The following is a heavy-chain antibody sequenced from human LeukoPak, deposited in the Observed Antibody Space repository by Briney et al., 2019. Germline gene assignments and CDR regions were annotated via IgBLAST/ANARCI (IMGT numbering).Heavy chain of an antibody. V-gene: IGHV4-34*01. CDR1: GGSFSGYY. CDR3: ARGRGVVPEPYYFDY. J-gene: IGHJ4*02. D-gene: IGHD2-2*01. CDR2: INHSGRT. Sequence: SETLSLTFAVYGGSFSGYYWGWIRQPPREGLEWSGGINHSGRTNYNPSLKSRVTISVDTSKNQFSLKLSSVTAADTAVYYCARGRGVVPEPYYFDYWGQGTLVTVSS.